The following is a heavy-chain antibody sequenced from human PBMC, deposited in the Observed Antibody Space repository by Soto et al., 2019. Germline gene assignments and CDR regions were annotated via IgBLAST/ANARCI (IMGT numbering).Heavy chain of an antibody. D-gene: IGHD2-8*01. CDR1: GLTVSSNY. CDR3: ASKWNFDY. J-gene: IGHJ4*02. Sequence: EVQLVESGGGLIQSGGSLRLSCAASGLTVSSNYMSWVRQAPGKGLEWVSVIYSGGTTYYADSVKGRFTICRDSSKNTLYLQMNSLRAEDTAVYYCASKWNFDYCGQGTLVTVSS. V-gene: IGHV3-53*01. CDR2: IYSGGTT.